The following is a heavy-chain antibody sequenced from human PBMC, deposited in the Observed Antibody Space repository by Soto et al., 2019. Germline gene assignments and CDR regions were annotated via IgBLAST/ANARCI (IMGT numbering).Heavy chain of an antibody. CDR2: IYYSGST. Sequence: SETLSLTCTVPGGSISSGGYYWSWIRQHPGKGLEWIGYIYYSGSTYYNPSLKSRVTISVDTSKNQFSLKLSSVTAADTAVYYCAREKITYYYDSSGYYSHYYYYYGMDVWGQGTTVTVSS. V-gene: IGHV4-31*03. CDR1: GGSISSGGYY. CDR3: AREKITYYYDSSGYYSHYYYYYGMDV. J-gene: IGHJ6*02. D-gene: IGHD3-22*01.